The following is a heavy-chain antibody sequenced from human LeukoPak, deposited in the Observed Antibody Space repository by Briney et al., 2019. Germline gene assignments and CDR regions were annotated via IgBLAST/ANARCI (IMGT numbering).Heavy chain of an antibody. CDR1: GGTFSSYA. Sequence: SVKVSCKASGGTFSSYAISWVRQAPGQGLEWMGGIIPIFGTANYAQKFQGRVTITADESTSTAYMELSSLRSEDTAVYYSARGYDSSGYYIRLDYWGQGTLVTVSS. CDR3: ARGYDSSGYYIRLDY. J-gene: IGHJ4*02. V-gene: IGHV1-69*13. CDR2: IIPIFGTA. D-gene: IGHD3-22*01.